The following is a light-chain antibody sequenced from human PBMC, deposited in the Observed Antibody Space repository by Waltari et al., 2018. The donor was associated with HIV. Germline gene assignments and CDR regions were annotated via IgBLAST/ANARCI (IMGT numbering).Light chain of an antibody. Sequence: DIQMTQSPSSLSASVGDRVTITCQASQDISNYLNWYQQKPGKAPKLLIYDASNLETGVPSRFSGSASGTDFTCTISSLQPEDIATYYCQQYDNLPITFGQGTRLEIK. CDR2: DAS. CDR3: QQYDNLPIT. J-gene: IGKJ5*01. CDR1: QDISNY. V-gene: IGKV1-33*01.